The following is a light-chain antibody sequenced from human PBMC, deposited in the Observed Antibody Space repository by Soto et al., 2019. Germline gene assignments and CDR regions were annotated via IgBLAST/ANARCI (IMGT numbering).Light chain of an antibody. V-gene: IGLV3-1*01. CDR3: QAWDGGTVV. J-gene: IGLJ2*01. CDR2: QDT. CDR1: KLGDKY. Sequence: SYELTQPPSMSVSPGQTATIACSGDKLGDKYVCWYQQKSGESAILVIYQDTKRPSGIPERFSGSNSGSTATLTISGTQSIDEADYYCQAWDGGTVVFGGGTKVTVL.